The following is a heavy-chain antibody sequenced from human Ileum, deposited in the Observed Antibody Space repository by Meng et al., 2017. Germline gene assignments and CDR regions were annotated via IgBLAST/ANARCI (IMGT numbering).Heavy chain of an antibody. J-gene: IGHJ4*02. Sequence: QVQLQESGPGLVRPSETLSPICTVSGGSVSTSDYQWGWIRQPPGKGLEWIGYAGTNYNPSLKSRVTISVDTSKRQFSLKLTSVTAADTAVYYCARDHWGSLDYWGQGILVTVS. D-gene: IGHD7-27*01. V-gene: IGHV4-61*08. CDR2: AGT. CDR1: GGSVSTSDYQ. CDR3: ARDHWGSLDY.